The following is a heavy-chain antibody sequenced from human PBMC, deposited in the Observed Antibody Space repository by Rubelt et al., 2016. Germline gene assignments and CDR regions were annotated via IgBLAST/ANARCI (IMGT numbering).Heavy chain of an antibody. Sequence: QVQLVQSGAEVKKPGASVKVSCKASGYTFTSYGISWVRQAPGQGLEWMGWMNPNSGNTGFAQSFHGRVTMTRNTSISTAYMWLSSLRSEDTAGYYCARGLDTIFAFLDYWGQGTLVTVSS. V-gene: IGHV1-8*02. CDR1: GYTFTSYG. CDR3: ARGLDTIFAFLDY. CDR2: MNPNSGNT. J-gene: IGHJ4*02. D-gene: IGHD3-3*01.